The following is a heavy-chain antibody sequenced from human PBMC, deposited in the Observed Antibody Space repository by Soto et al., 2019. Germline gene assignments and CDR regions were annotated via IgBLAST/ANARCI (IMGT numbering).Heavy chain of an antibody. D-gene: IGHD3-9*01. CDR2: ISWNSGSI. Sequence: GRSLTLSCAAGGFTFDGYAMHWVRQAPGKGLEWVSGISWNSGSIGYADSVKGRFTISRDNAKNSLYLQMNSLRAEDTALYYCAKARYYDILTGPRFDYWGQGTLVTVS. V-gene: IGHV3-9*01. CDR3: AKARYYDILTGPRFDY. J-gene: IGHJ4*02. CDR1: GFTFDGYA.